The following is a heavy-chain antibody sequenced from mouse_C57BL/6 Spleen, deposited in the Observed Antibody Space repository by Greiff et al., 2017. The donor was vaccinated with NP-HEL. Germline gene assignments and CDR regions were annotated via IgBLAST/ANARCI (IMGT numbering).Heavy chain of an antibody. V-gene: IGHV1-54*01. CDR2: INPGSGGT. J-gene: IGHJ1*03. Sequence: QVQLQQSGAELVRPGTSVKVSCKASGYAFTNYLIEWVKQRPGQGLEWIGGINPGSGGTNYNEKFKGKATLTADKSSSTAYMQLSSLTSEDSAVYFCASSTPYYYGSSYMYFDVWGTGTTVTVSS. CDR1: GYAFTNYL. D-gene: IGHD1-1*01. CDR3: ASSTPYYYGSSYMYFDV.